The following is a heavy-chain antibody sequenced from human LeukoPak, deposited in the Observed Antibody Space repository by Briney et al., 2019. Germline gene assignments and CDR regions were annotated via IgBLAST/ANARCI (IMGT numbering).Heavy chain of an antibody. Sequence: SETLSLTCAVYGGSFSGYYWSWIRQPPGKGLEWSGEINHSGSTNYNPSLKSRVTISVDTSKNQLSLKLSSVTAADTAVYSCVRHVARAFDIWGQGTKVTVSS. CDR3: VRHVARAFDI. CDR1: GGSFSGYY. J-gene: IGHJ3*02. CDR2: INHSGST. V-gene: IGHV4-34*01.